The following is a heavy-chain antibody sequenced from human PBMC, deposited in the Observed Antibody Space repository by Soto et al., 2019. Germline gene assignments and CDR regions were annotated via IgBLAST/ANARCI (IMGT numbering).Heavy chain of an antibody. Sequence: AAGSLRLSCAVSGFTFSNHIMHWGRQAPGKGLEWVALISSDGSNRYYADSVKGRFTISRDNSKNTLYLQMNSLRAEDTAVYYCAKDFPFYYYGSPPPIEYWGQGTLVTVYS. CDR1: GFTFSNHI. V-gene: IGHV3-30-3*02. CDR2: ISSDGSNR. J-gene: IGHJ4*02. CDR3: AKDFPFYYYGSPPPIEY. D-gene: IGHD3-10*01.